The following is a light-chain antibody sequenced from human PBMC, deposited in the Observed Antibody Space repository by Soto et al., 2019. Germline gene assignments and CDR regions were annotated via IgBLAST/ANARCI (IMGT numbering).Light chain of an antibody. V-gene: IGKV1-39*01. J-gene: IGKJ1*01. CDR3: QHLNSYPRT. Sequence: DIQMTQSPSSLSSSVRDRVTITCWASQSISSYLNWYQQKPGKAPKLLIYAASSLQSGVPSRFSGSGSGTDFTLTISSLQPEDSATYYCQHLNSYPRTFGHGTKVDIK. CDR2: AAS. CDR1: QSISSY.